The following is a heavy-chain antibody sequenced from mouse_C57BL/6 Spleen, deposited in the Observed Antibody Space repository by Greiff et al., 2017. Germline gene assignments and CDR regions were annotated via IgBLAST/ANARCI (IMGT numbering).Heavy chain of an antibody. Sequence: EVHLVESGGGLVKPGGSLKLSCAASGFTFSSYAMSWVRQTPEKRLEWVATISDGGSYTYYPDNVKGRFTISRDNAKNNLYLQMSHLKSEDTAMYYSARALYYDYDGPVLDYWGQGTTLTVAS. CDR1: GFTFSSYA. J-gene: IGHJ2*01. CDR2: ISDGGSYT. D-gene: IGHD2-4*01. CDR3: ARALYYDYDGPVLDY. V-gene: IGHV5-4*01.